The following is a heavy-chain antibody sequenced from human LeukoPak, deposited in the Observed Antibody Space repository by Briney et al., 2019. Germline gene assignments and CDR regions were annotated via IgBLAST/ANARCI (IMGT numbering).Heavy chain of an antibody. CDR3: AKESSGIAAAGNWFDP. J-gene: IGHJ5*02. V-gene: IGHV3-23*01. CDR1: GFTFSSYA. D-gene: IGHD6-13*01. CDR2: ISDST. Sequence: GGSLRLSCAASGFTFSSYAMSWVRQAPGKGPEWVSAISDSTYYADSVKGRFTISRDNSKNTLYLQMNSLRAEDTAVYYCAKESSGIAAAGNWFDPWGQGTLVTVSS.